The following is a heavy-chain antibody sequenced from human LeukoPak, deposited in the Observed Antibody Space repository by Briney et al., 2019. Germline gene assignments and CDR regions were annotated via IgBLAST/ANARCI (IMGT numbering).Heavy chain of an antibody. CDR3: ATELPSTGSLDS. D-gene: IGHD1-1*01. CDR1: GYTLNSRY. V-gene: IGHV1-46*02. CDR2: IFPGSDSDRT. J-gene: IGHJ4*02. Sequence: ASVKVSCKASGYTLNSRYMHWVRQAPGQGLQWMGLIFPGSDSDRTAYAQTFQGRLTLTRDTSTSTVHMELNSLTSEDTAVYSCATELPSTGSLDSWGQGTPVTVST.